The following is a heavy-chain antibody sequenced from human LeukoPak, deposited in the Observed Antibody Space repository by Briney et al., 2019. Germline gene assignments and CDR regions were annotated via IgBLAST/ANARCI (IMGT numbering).Heavy chain of an antibody. CDR1: EFTFSSYS. CDR3: AREIFWSGYFSNLHFDY. V-gene: IGHV3-21*06. J-gene: IGHJ4*02. Sequence: GGSLRLSCAASEFTFSSYSMNWVRQAPGKGLEWVSSISSSSSYIYYADSVRGRFTISRDNAKNSLYLQMNNLRPEDTAVYYCAREIFWSGYFSNLHFDYWGQGTLVTVSS. CDR2: ISSSSSYI. D-gene: IGHD3-3*01.